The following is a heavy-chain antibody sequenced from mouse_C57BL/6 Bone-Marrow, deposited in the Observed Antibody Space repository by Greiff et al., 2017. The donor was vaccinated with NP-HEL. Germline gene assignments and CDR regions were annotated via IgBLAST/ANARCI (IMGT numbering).Heavy chain of an antibody. J-gene: IGHJ4*01. CDR1: GYTFTSYW. CDR3: ARCYAMDY. V-gene: IGHV1-64*01. Sequence: QVQLQQPGAELVKPGASVKLSCKASGYTFTSYWMHWVRQRPGQGLEWIGMIRPNSGSTNYDETFKSKATLTGDKSSSPPYLQLSSLTEEDAAVYYCARCYAMDYGGQGTSVTVSA. CDR2: IRPNSGST.